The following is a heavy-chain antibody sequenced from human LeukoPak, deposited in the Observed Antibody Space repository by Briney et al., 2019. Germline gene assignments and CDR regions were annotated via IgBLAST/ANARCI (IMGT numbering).Heavy chain of an antibody. D-gene: IGHD3-22*01. CDR1: GGSFSGYY. CDR3: AGDYYDSSGSGDY. Sequence: KPSETLSFTCAVYGGSFSGYYWSWIRQPPGKGLEWIGEINHSGSTNYNPSLKSRVTISVDTSKNQFSLKLSSVTAADTAVYCCAGDYYDSSGSGDYWGQGTLVTVSS. J-gene: IGHJ4*02. V-gene: IGHV4-34*01. CDR2: INHSGST.